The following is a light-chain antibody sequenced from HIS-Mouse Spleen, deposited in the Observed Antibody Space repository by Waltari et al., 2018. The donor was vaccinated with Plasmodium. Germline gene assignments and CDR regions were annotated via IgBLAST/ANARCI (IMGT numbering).Light chain of an antibody. Sequence: EIVLTQSPATLSLSPGERATLPCRASQSVSSYLAWYQQKPGQAPRLLIYDASNRATGIPSRFSGSGSGTDFTLTISSLEPEDFAVYYCQQRSNWPRVLTFGPGTKVDIK. V-gene: IGKV3-11*01. J-gene: IGKJ3*01. CDR2: DAS. CDR3: QQRSNWPRVLT. CDR1: QSVSSY.